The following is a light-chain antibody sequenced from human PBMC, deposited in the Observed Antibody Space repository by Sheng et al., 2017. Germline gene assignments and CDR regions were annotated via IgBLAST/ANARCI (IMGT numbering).Light chain of an antibody. CDR1: QHISGY. CDR3: LQHDRYPFT. V-gene: IGKV1-17*03. CDR2: AAA. J-gene: IGKJ4*01. Sequence: DIQMTQSPSAMSASVGDRVTITCRASQHISGYLAWFQQKPGKVPRRLIYAAASLQSGVPSRFGGSGSGTEFTLTISGLQPEDVGTYYCLQHDRYPFTFGGGTKVEIK.